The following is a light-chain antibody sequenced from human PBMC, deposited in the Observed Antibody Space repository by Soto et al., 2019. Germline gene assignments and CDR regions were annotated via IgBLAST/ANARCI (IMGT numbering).Light chain of an antibody. J-gene: IGKJ4*01. Sequence: EIVMTQSPGTLSVSTEEGATLSCRASQSVDRNLAWYQQKPGQAPRLLIYGASTRPTGIPDRCSASGSGTEFSLTTSSLKSKDFAVYYCQQYDSWPITFGGGPKVDI. V-gene: IGKV3D-15*01. CDR2: GAS. CDR3: QQYDSWPIT. CDR1: QSVDRN.